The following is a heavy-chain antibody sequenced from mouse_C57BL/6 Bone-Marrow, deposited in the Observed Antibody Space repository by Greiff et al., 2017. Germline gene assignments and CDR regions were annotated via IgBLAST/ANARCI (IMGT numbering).Heavy chain of an antibody. D-gene: IGHD1-1*01. V-gene: IGHV2-2*01. CDR2: IWSGGST. CDR1: GFSLTSYG. Sequence: VQGVESGPGLVQPSQSLSITCTVSGFSLTSYGVHWVRQSPGKGLEWLGVIWSGGSTDYNAAFISRLSISKDNSKSQVFFKMNSLQADDTAIYYCARIYYYGQRYFDVWGTGTTVTVSS. CDR3: ARIYYYGQRYFDV. J-gene: IGHJ1*03.